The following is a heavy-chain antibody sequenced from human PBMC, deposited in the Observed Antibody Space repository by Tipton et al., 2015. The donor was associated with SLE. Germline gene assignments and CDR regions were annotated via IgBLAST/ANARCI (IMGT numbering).Heavy chain of an antibody. J-gene: IGHJ6*02. CDR3: ARDYYGSGTYYNHYYGMDV. D-gene: IGHD3-10*01. CDR2: IHYSGST. Sequence: TLSLTCTVSGGSISGYYWSWIRQPPGKGLEWIGYIHYSGSTNYNPSLESRLTISVDTSKNQFSLRLSSVTAADTALYYCARDYYGSGTYYNHYYGMDVWGQGTTVTVSS. CDR1: GGSISGYY. V-gene: IGHV4-59*01.